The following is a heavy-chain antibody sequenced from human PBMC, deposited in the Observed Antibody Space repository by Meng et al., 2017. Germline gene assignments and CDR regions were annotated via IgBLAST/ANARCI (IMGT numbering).Heavy chain of an antibody. J-gene: IGHJ5*02. V-gene: IGHV4-59*01. CDR2: IYYSGNT. D-gene: IGHD5-18*01. CDR1: GGSISGYY. CDR3: ARDHGGRGYSYGSWFDP. Sequence: SETLSLTCTVSGGSISGYYWSWIRQPPGKGLEWIGYIYYSGNTNYNPSLKSRVTISADTSKNQVSLKLSSVTAADTAVYYCARDHGGRGYSYGSWFDPWGQGTLVTVSS.